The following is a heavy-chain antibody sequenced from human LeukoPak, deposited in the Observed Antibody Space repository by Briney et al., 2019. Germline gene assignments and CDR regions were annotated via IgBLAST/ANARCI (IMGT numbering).Heavy chain of an antibody. V-gene: IGHV3-23*01. D-gene: IGHD6-19*01. Sequence: SGGSLRLSCAASGFTFSSYAMSWVRQAPGKGLEWVSAISGSGGSTYYADSVKGRFTISRDKSKNTLYLQMNSLRAEDTAVYYCAKGSSGWYFGNYFDYWGQGTLVTVSS. J-gene: IGHJ4*02. CDR1: GFTFSSYA. CDR2: ISGSGGST. CDR3: AKGSSGWYFGNYFDY.